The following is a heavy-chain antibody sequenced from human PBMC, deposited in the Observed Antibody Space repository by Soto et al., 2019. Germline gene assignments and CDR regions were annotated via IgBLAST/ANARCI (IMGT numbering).Heavy chain of an antibody. D-gene: IGHD2-21*01. J-gene: IGHJ5*02. V-gene: IGHV1-8*01. CDR3: ARGHSTDNWFDP. CDR2: MNPNSGRT. CDR1: GYTFTSYD. Sequence: ASVKVSCKDSGYTFTSYDINWVRQASGQGLEWMGWMNPNSGRTGYAQKFQGRITMTRNTSITTAYMELSSLRSEVTAVYYCARGHSTDNWFDPWGQGTLVTVSS.